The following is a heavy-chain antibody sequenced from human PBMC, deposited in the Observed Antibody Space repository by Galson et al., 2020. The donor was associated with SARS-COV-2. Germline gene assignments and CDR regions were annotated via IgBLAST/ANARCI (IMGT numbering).Heavy chain of an antibody. CDR1: GYNFTSYD. CDR3: ARGRRRQQWLVLDYYYMDV. J-gene: IGHJ6*03. V-gene: IGHV1-8*01. CDR2: MNPNSGNT. D-gene: IGHD6-19*01. Sequence: ASVNVSCQASGYNFTSYDIHWVRQATGQGLERKRWMNPNSGNTAYEQKFQGRVTMTRNTSISTAYMELSSLRSEDTAVYYCARGRRRQQWLVLDYYYMDVWGKGTTVTVSS.